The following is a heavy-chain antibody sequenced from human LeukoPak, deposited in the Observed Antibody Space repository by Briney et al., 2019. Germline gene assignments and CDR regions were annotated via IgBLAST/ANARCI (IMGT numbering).Heavy chain of an antibody. CDR1: GFTFSSYA. CDR3: ARPKITMVRGVSANFDY. CDR2: ISYDGSNK. J-gene: IGHJ4*02. D-gene: IGHD3-10*01. V-gene: IGHV3-30-3*01. Sequence: PGRSLRLSCAASGFTFSSYAMHWVRQAPGKGLEWVAVISYDGSNKYYADSVKGRFTISRDNSKNTLYLQMNSLRAEDTAVYYCARPKITMVRGVSANFDYWGQGTLVTVSS.